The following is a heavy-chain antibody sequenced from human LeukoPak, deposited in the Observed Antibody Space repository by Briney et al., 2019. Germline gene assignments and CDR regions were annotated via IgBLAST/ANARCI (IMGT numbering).Heavy chain of an antibody. D-gene: IGHD3-22*01. J-gene: IGHJ3*02. Sequence: SETLSLTCTVSGGSISSSSYYWGWIRQPPGKGLEWIGSIYYSGSTYYNPSLKSRVTISVDTSKNQFSLKLSSVTAADTAVYYCARDGPYYYDSSGYYLGAFDIWGQGTMVTVSS. CDR2: IYYSGST. CDR1: GGSISSSSYY. V-gene: IGHV4-39*07. CDR3: ARDGPYYYDSSGYYLGAFDI.